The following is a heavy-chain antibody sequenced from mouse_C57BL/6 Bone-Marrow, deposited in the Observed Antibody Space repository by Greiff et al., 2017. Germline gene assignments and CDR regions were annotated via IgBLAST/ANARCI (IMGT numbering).Heavy chain of an antibody. CDR3: ARGTRITTVLDY. CDR2: IDPEDGET. D-gene: IGHD1-1*01. V-gene: IGHV14-2*01. Sequence: VQLQQSGAELVKPGASVKLSCTASSFNIKDYYIHWVKQRTEQGLEWIGRIDPEDGETKYAPKFQDKATITADTSSNTAYLQLSSLTSEDTAVYYCARGTRITTVLDYWGQGTTLTVSS. J-gene: IGHJ2*01. CDR1: SFNIKDYY.